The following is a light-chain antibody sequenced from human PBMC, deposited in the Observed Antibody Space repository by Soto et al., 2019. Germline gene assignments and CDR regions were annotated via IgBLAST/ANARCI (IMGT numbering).Light chain of an antibody. V-gene: IGKV3-15*01. CDR1: QSISNN. CDR3: QQCNNWPRGT. CDR2: GAS. Sequence: EIVMTQSPATLSVSPGERATLSRRASQSISNNLAWYQQKPGQPPRLLIYGASTRATGIPARFSGSGSGTEFTLTISSLQSEDFAVYYCQQCNNWPRGTFGQGTKVEIK. J-gene: IGKJ1*01.